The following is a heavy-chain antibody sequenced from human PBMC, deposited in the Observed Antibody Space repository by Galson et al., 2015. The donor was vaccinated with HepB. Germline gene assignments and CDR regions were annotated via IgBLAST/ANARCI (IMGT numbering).Heavy chain of an antibody. CDR3: AREGAARPFDY. D-gene: IGHD6-6*01. J-gene: IGHJ4*02. V-gene: IGHV3-48*03. CDR2: ISSSGNTI. CDR1: GFTFSTFE. Sequence: SLRLSCAASGFTFSTFEMNWVRQAPGKGLEWVSYISSSGNTIYYADSVRGRFTISRDNAKNSLYLQMNSLRAEDTAVYYCAREGAARPFDYWGQGTLVTVSS.